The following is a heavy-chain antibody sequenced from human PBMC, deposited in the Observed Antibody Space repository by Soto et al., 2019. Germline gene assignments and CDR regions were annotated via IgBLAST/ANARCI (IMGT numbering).Heavy chain of an antibody. V-gene: IGHV1-18*01. J-gene: IGHJ5*02. Sequence: QVQLVQSGTEVKKPGASVKVSCKASGYSFITYGISWVRQAPGQGLEWMGGISADDGDTKNEQKFQDRVTMTTAPSTPMASLEPRSPTSDDTAVSYCARDPGQPLNSSRGGGLDPWGQGTLVTVSS. CDR1: GYSFITYG. D-gene: IGHD6-13*01. CDR2: ISADDGDT. CDR3: ARDPGQPLNSSRGGGLDP.